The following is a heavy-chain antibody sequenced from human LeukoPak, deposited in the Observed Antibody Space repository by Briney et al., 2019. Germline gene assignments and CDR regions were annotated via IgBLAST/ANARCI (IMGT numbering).Heavy chain of an antibody. CDR1: GFTFGDYA. J-gene: IGHJ4*02. V-gene: IGHV3-49*03. Sequence: GGSLRLSCTASGFTFGDYAMSWFRQAPGKGLEWVGFIRSKAYGGTTEYAASVKGRFTISRDDSKSIAYLQMNSLKTEDTAVYYCTRVLIPMPVRGVIDYWGQGTLVTVSS. D-gene: IGHD3-10*01. CDR2: IRSKAYGGTT. CDR3: TRVLIPMPVRGVIDY.